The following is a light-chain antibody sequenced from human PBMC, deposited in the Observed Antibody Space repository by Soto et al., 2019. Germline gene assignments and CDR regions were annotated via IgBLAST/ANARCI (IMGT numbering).Light chain of an antibody. CDR3: QSYDSSLSGWV. CDR2: GNS. Sequence: QSVLTQPPSVSGAPGQRVTISCTGYNSNIGAGYDVHWYQQLPGTAPKLPIYGNSNRPSGVTDRFSASKSGTSASLAITGLQAENEADYYCQSYDSSLSGWVFGGGTKLTVL. J-gene: IGLJ3*02. V-gene: IGLV1-40*01. CDR1: NSNIGAGYD.